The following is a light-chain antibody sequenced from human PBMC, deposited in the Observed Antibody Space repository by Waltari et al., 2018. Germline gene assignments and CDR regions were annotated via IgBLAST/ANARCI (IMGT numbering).Light chain of an antibody. CDR3: QQFGISVWT. V-gene: IGKV3-20*01. Sequence: EIVLTQSPGTLSLSPGERATLSCRASQRISSSYLAWYQQKPGQAPRLLIYGASRRATGIPDRFSGGVSGTDFTHTISRLEPEDFAVYYCQQFGISVWTFDQGTKVEIK. CDR1: QRISSSY. CDR2: GAS. J-gene: IGKJ1*01.